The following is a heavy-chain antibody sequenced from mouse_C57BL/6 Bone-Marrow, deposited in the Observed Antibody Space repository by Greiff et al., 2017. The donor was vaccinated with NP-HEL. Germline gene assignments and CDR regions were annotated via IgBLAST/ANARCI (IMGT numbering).Heavy chain of an antibody. J-gene: IGHJ4*01. D-gene: IGHD2-1*01. CDR2: IDPSDSYT. CDR3: ARSTKDKARTGAMDY. Sequence: VQLQQPGAELVMPGASVTLSCKASGYTFTSYWMHWVKQRPGQGLEWIGEIDPSDSYTNYNQKFKGKSTLTVDKASSTAYMQLSSLTSEDSAVYYCARSTKDKARTGAMDYWGQGTSVTVSS. V-gene: IGHV1-69*01. CDR1: GYTFTSYW.